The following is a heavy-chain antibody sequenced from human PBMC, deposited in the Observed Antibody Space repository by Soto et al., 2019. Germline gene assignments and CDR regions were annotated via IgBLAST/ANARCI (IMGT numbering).Heavy chain of an antibody. CDR1: GGSISSYY. J-gene: IGHJ5*02. Sequence: QVQLQESGPGLVKTSETLSLTCTVSGGSISSYYWSWIRQPPGKGLEWIGYIYYSGSTNYNPSLKRRVTISVDTSKNQFSLKLSSVTAADTAVYYCARGPLNFDPWGQGTLVTVSS. CDR2: IYYSGST. V-gene: IGHV4-59*08. CDR3: ARGPLNFDP.